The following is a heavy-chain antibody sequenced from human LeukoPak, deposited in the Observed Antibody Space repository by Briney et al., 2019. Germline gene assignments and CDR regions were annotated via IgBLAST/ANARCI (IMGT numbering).Heavy chain of an antibody. Sequence: GGSLRLSCVASGFTFSSFEMTWVRQAPGKGLEWVSYISSSGNTKYYADSVKGRFIISRDNAKNSLYLQMNGLRAEDTAVYYCARTFDYWGQGTLVTVSS. CDR2: ISSSGNTK. CDR3: ARTFDY. CDR1: GFTFSSFE. V-gene: IGHV3-48*03. J-gene: IGHJ4*02.